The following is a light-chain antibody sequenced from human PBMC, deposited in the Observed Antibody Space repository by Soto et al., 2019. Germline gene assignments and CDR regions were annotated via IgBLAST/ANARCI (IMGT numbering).Light chain of an antibody. J-gene: IGLJ2*01. Sequence: QYALTQPRSVSGSPGQSVTISCNGSSTDIGGYNYVSWYQHRPGKDPKILIYDVNKRASGVPDRFSGSKSGNTAALSISGVQPEDEASYYCCSYAGIYTLLFGGGTKLTVL. CDR1: STDIGGYNY. V-gene: IGLV2-11*01. CDR3: CSYAGIYTLL. CDR2: DVN.